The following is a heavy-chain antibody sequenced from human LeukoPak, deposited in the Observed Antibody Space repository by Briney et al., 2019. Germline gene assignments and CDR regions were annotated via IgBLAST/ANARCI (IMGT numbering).Heavy chain of an antibody. D-gene: IGHD3-16*01. J-gene: IGHJ5*02. V-gene: IGHV1-2*02. CDR3: ARNRGYANNWFDP. CDR1: GYTFTGYY. CDR2: INPNSGGT. Sequence: ASVKVSCKASGYTFTGYYMHWVRQAPGQGLEWMGWINPNSGGTNYAQKFQGRVTMTRDTSISTAYMELSSLRSEDTAVYYCARNRGYANNWFDPWGQGTLVTVSS.